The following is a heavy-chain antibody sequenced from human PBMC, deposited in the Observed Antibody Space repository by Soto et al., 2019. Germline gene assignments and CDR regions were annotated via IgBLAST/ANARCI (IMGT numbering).Heavy chain of an antibody. D-gene: IGHD6-13*01. CDR3: ARERADSSWSSVEYLQY. J-gene: IGHJ1*01. Sequence: QARLEQSGAEVKKPGASVKVSCKASGYTFSSYGISWVRQAPGQGLEWMVWISGYNGNTNYAQKFQGRVIMNTDTTTSAVYMERRSLRSDDTAVYYCARERADSSWSSVEYLQYWGQGTLVTVSS. CDR2: ISGYNGNT. CDR1: GYTFSSYG. V-gene: IGHV1-18*01.